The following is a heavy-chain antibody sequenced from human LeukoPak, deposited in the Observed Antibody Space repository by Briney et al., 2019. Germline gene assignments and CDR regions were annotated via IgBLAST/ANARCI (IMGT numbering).Heavy chain of an antibody. Sequence: SETLSLTCTVSGGSISYYWSWIRQPPGKGLEWIGYIYSSGSTNYNPSLKSRVTMSVDTSKNQFSLKVSSVTAADTAVYYCARVFDSGSQAYFYYMDVWGKGTTVTIFS. D-gene: IGHD3-10*01. CDR2: IYSSGST. CDR1: GGSISYY. V-gene: IGHV4-59*01. J-gene: IGHJ6*03. CDR3: ARVFDSGSQAYFYYMDV.